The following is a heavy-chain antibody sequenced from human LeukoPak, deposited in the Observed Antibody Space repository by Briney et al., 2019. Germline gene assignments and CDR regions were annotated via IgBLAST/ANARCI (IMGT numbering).Heavy chain of an antibody. J-gene: IGHJ4*02. D-gene: IGHD3-10*01. V-gene: IGHV4-38-2*01. CDR1: GFSISNGFF. CDR2: IHYPEST. CDR3: ARGRGRQVGSRWHPDTHHDY. Sequence: KPSETLSLTCAVSGFSISNGFFWGWIRRPPGKGLECIGTIHYPESTYYNPSLNSRLTISLDASKNHFSLKLSSVTAADTAQYYCARGRGRQVGSRWHPDTHHDYWGQGILVTVSS.